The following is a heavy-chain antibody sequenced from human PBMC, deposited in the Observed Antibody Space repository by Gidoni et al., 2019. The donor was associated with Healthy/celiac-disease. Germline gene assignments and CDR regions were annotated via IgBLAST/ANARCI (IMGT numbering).Heavy chain of an antibody. CDR1: GGSISSSSYY. Sequence: QLQLQESGPGLVKPSETLSLTCTVSGGSISSSSYYWGWIRQPPGKGLEWIGSIYYSGSTYYNPSLKSRVTISVDTSKNQFSLKLSSVTAADTAVYYCALIAAAGTIDYWGQGTLVTVSS. D-gene: IGHD6-13*01. CDR2: IYYSGST. CDR3: ALIAAAGTIDY. J-gene: IGHJ4*02. V-gene: IGHV4-39*01.